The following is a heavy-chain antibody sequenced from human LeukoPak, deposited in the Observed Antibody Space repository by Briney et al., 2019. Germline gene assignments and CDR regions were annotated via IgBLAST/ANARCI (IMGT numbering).Heavy chain of an antibody. CDR3: ARDRYYGSGSYFSWFDP. CDR2: ISSSSSTI. J-gene: IGHJ5*02. D-gene: IGHD3-10*01. V-gene: IGHV3-48*01. Sequence: GGSLRLSCVASGFTFSSYSMNWVRQAPGKGLEWVSYISSSSSTIYYADSVKGRFTISRDNAKNSLYLQMNSLRAEDTAVYYCARDRYYGSGSYFSWFDPWGQGTLVTVSS. CDR1: GFTFSSYS.